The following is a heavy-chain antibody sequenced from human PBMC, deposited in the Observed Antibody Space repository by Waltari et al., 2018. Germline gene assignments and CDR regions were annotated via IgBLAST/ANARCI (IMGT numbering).Heavy chain of an antibody. CDR1: GFLVNNYY. Sequence: DVQLVETGGGLIQPGGSLRLSCAASGFLVNNYYMTWVRQAPGKGLEWVSVIYSGGPTYYADSVKGRFTISRDNSKNTLYLQMNNLRADDTAVYFCARSTIENIRDGLEYWGQGALVTVSS. V-gene: IGHV3-53*02. CDR2: IYSGGPT. D-gene: IGHD3-3*02. CDR3: ARSTIENIRDGLEY. J-gene: IGHJ4*02.